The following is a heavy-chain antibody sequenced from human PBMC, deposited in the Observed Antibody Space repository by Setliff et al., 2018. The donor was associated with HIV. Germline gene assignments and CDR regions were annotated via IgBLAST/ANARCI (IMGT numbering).Heavy chain of an antibody. V-gene: IGHV5-51*01. CDR1: GYRFTSHW. J-gene: IGHJ4*02. CDR2: IYPGDSET. Sequence: PGESLKISCKGSGYRFTSHWIAWVRQMPGKGLEWMGIIYPGDSETRYSPSFQGQVTFSADKTVSTAYLQWSSLRAEDTAVYYCAKLQEGHVYSHYDSWGQGTLVTVSS. CDR3: AKLQEGHVYSHYDS. D-gene: IGHD2-21*01.